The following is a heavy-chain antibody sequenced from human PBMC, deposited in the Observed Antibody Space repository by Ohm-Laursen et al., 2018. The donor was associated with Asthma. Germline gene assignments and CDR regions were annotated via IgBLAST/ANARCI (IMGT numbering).Heavy chain of an antibody. J-gene: IGHJ1*01. CDR2: ISTASSFI. V-gene: IGHV3-21*01. CDR1: GYTFSRYS. D-gene: IGHD1-26*01. Sequence: GSLRLSCAAAGYTFSRYSIHWVRQIPGKGLERVASISTASSFIYYADSVRGRFTTSRDNAKNLVYLQMDSLRVDDTALYYCARIGPEWELPGREYSVHHWGQGTLVTVSS. CDR3: ARIGPEWELPGREYSVHH.